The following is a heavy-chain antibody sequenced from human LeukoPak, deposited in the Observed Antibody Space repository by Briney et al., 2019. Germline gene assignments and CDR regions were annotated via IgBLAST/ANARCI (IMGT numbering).Heavy chain of an antibody. Sequence: SETLSLTCTDSGGSISSCYWSWIRQPPGKGLEWIGYIYYSGSTNYNPSLKSRVTISVDTSKNQFSLKLSSVTAADTAVYYCARGSKSYYDFWSGYGGIDYWGQGTLVTVSS. D-gene: IGHD3-3*01. CDR1: GGSISSCY. CDR3: ARGSKSYYDFWSGYGGIDY. CDR2: IYYSGST. J-gene: IGHJ4*02. V-gene: IGHV4-59*01.